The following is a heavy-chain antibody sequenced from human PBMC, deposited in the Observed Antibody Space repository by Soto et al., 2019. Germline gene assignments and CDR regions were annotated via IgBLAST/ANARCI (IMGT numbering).Heavy chain of an antibody. Sequence: QVQLVQSGAEEKKPGTSVKVSCTASGYTFTNYAMDWVSQAPGQMLEWMGWINAGKGNTKYSQNFQGRVTITRDTSASTAYMELSILRFEDTAVYCCGRGNGYNWNDGWFDPRGQGHLVTVSS. D-gene: IGHD1-20*01. J-gene: IGHJ5*02. CDR3: GRGNGYNWNDGWFDP. CDR1: GYTFTNYA. CDR2: INAGKGNT. V-gene: IGHV1-3*05.